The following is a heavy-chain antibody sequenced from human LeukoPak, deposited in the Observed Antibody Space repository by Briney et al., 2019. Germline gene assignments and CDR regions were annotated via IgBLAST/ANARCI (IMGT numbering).Heavy chain of an antibody. CDR3: ARDTVVVPAAMQGYGMDV. D-gene: IGHD2-2*01. CDR2: IYYSGST. V-gene: IGHV4-59*01. Sequence: SETLSLTCTVSGVSISSYYWSWLRQPPGKGLEWIGYIYYSGSTNYNPSLKSRVTISVDTSKNQFSLKLSSVTAADTAVYYCARDTVVVPAAMQGYGMDVWGQGTTVTVSS. J-gene: IGHJ6*02. CDR1: GVSISSYY.